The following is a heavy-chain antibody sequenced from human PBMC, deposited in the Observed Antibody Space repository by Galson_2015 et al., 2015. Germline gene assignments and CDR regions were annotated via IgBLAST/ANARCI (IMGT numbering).Heavy chain of an antibody. CDR3: ARDGQQQLVPFDY. CDR2: ISYDGSNK. CDR1: GFTFSSYG. V-gene: IGHV3-30*03. D-gene: IGHD6-13*01. Sequence: SLRLSCAASGFTFSSYGMHWVRQAPGKGLEWVAVISYDGSNKYYADSVKGRFTISRDNSKNTLYLQMNSLRAEDTAVYYCARDGQQQLVPFDYWGQGTLVTVSS. J-gene: IGHJ4*02.